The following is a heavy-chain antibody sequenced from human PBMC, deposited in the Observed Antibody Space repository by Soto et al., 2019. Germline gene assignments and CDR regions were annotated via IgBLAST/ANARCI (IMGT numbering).Heavy chain of an antibody. J-gene: IGHJ4*02. Sequence: ASVKVSCRASGYTFTSYAMHWVRQAPGQRLEWMGWINAGNGNTKYSQKFQGRVTITRDTSASTAYMELSSLRSEDTAVYYCASSYSSSTGFDYWGQGTLVTVSS. D-gene: IGHD6-6*01. CDR2: INAGNGNT. CDR1: GYTFTSYA. V-gene: IGHV1-3*01. CDR3: ASSYSSSTGFDY.